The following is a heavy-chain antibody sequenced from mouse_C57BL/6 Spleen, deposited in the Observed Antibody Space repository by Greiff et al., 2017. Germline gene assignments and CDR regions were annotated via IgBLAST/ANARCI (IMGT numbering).Heavy chain of an antibody. CDR2: IYPGDGDT. J-gene: IGHJ3*01. CDR1: GYAFSSSW. Sequence: QVQLQQSGPELVKPGASVKISCKASGYAFSSSWMNWVKQRTGKGLEWIGRIYPGDGDTNYNGKFKGKATLTADKSSSTASMQLCSLTSEYSAVYVCARENIYAGFYEFAYWGQGALVTVSA. CDR3: ARENIYAGFYEFAY. D-gene: IGHD2-3*01. V-gene: IGHV1-82*01.